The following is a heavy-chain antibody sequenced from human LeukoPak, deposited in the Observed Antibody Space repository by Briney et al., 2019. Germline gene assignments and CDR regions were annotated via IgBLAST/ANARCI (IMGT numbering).Heavy chain of an antibody. Sequence: SVKVSCKASGGTFRSAAISWVRQAPGQGLEWMGGIIPIFGTANYAQKLQGRVTITADESTSTAYMELSSLRSEDTAVYYCARGVRLLSTFDYWGQGTLVTVSS. CDR2: IIPIFGTA. CDR1: GGTFRSAA. V-gene: IGHV1-69*13. J-gene: IGHJ4*02. CDR3: ARGVRLLSTFDY. D-gene: IGHD2-2*01.